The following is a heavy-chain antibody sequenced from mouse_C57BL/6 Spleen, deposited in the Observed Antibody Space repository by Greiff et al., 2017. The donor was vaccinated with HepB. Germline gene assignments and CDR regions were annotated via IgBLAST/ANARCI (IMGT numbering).Heavy chain of an antibody. D-gene: IGHD2-4*01. CDR1: GFTFSSYA. Sequence: EVMLVESGEGLVKPGGSLKLSCAASGFTFSSYAMSWVRQTPEKRLEWVAYISSGGDYIYYADTVKGRFTISRVNARNTLYLQMSSLKSEDTAMYYCTRDDYDVFDYWGQGTTLTVSS. J-gene: IGHJ2*01. V-gene: IGHV5-9-1*02. CDR3: TRDDYDVFDY. CDR2: ISSGGDYI.